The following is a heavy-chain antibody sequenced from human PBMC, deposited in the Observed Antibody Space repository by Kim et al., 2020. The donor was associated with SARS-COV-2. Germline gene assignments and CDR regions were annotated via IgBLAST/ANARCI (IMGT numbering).Heavy chain of an antibody. CDR3: ATSAAAGIGVWFDP. V-gene: IGHV1-24*01. CDR1: GYTLTELS. Sequence: ASVKVSCKVSGYTLTELSMHWVRQAPGKGLEWMGGFDPEDGETIYAQKFQGRVTMTEDTSTDTAYMELSSLRSEDTAVYYCATSAAAGIGVWFDPCGQGTLVTVSS. CDR2: FDPEDGET. D-gene: IGHD6-13*01. J-gene: IGHJ5*02.